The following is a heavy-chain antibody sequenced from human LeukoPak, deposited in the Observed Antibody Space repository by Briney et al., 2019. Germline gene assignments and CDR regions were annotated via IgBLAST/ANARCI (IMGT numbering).Heavy chain of an antibody. J-gene: IGHJ4*02. CDR3: ASYTAGYFDY. Sequence: SQTLSLTCTVSGGSISSGSYYWSWIRQPPGKGLEWIGYIYYSGSTNYNPSLKSRVTISVDTSKNQFSLKLSSVTAADTAVYYCASYTAGYFDYWGQGTLVTVSS. CDR1: GGSISSGSYY. CDR2: IYYSGST. D-gene: IGHD5-18*01. V-gene: IGHV4-61*01.